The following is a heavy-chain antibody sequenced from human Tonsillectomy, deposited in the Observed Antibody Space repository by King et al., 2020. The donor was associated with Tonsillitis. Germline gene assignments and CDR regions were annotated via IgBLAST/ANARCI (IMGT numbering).Heavy chain of an antibody. CDR3: AKSVYCSGGSCYECGVY. Sequence: VQLVESGGGLVQPGGSLRLSCAASGFTFSNYVMSWVRQAPGKGLEWVSAISGSGGSTYYADFVKGRFTISRDNSKNTLYLQMNSLRAEDTAVYYCAKSVYCSGGSCYECGVYWGHGTLVTVSS. V-gene: IGHV3-23*04. J-gene: IGHJ4*01. CDR1: GFTFSNYV. D-gene: IGHD2-15*01. CDR2: ISGSGGST.